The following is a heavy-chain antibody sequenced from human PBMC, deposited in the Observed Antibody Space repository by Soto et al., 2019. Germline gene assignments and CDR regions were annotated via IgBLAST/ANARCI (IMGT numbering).Heavy chain of an antibody. CDR1: GFTFRSYW. V-gene: IGHV3-7*03. Sequence: GGSLRLSCATSGFTFRSYWMTWVRQAPGKGPEWVANIKPDGSEKQYVDSVKGRFTVSRDNAKKSLDRQMNSLRVEDTAVYYCARAEDYDFWSGPPKYFDNWGQGTQVTVSS. D-gene: IGHD3-3*01. CDR2: IKPDGSEK. J-gene: IGHJ4*02. CDR3: ARAEDYDFWSGPPKYFDN.